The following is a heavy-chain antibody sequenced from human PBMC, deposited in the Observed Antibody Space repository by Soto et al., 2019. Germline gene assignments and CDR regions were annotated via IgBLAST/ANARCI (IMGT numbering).Heavy chain of an antibody. CDR1: GGSISSGGYY. CDR2: IYYSGST. CDR3: ARDLRYQGTHYFDY. D-gene: IGHD1-1*01. J-gene: IGHJ4*02. V-gene: IGHV4-31*03. Sequence: SETLSLTCTVSGGSISSGGYYWSWIRQHPGKGLEWIGYIYYSGSTYYNPSLKSRVTISVDTSKNQFSLKLSSVTAADTAVYYCARDLRYQGTHYFDYWGQGTLVTVSS.